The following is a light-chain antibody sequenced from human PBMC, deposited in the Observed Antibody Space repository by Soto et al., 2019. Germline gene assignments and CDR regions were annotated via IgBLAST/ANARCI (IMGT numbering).Light chain of an antibody. Sequence: QSVLTQPPSASGTPGQRVTISCSGSSSNIGSNSVNWYQQLPETAPKLLMYSSTQRPSGVPDRFSGSKSGTSASLAISGLQSEDEADYYCAAWDDSLNGVVFGGGTKLTVL. CDR2: SST. J-gene: IGLJ2*01. CDR1: SSNIGSNS. CDR3: AAWDDSLNGVV. V-gene: IGLV1-44*01.